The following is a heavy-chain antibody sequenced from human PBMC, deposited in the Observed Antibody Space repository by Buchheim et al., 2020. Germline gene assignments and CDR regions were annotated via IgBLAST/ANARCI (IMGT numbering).Heavy chain of an antibody. Sequence: EVQLVESGGGLVQPGGSLRLSCAASGFTFSSYWMHWVRQAPGKGLVWVSRINSDGSSTSYADSVKGRFIISRDNAKNKLSLQMNSLRAEDTAVYYCAREGSYYDRSGYFLSYYFDYWGQGTL. D-gene: IGHD3-22*01. CDR3: AREGSYYDRSGYFLSYYFDY. CDR2: INSDGSST. V-gene: IGHV3-74*01. CDR1: GFTFSSYW. J-gene: IGHJ4*02.